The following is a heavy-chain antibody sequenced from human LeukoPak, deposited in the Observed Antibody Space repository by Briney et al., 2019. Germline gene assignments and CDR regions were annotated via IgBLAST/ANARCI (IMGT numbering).Heavy chain of an antibody. V-gene: IGHV3-30-3*01. CDR1: GFTFSSYA. J-gene: IGHJ4*02. Sequence: GGSLRLSCAASGFTFSSYAMHWVRQAPGKGLEWVAVISYDGSNKYYADSVKGRFTIFRDNSKNTLYLQMNSLRAEDTAVYYCAREKAAAALDYWGQGTLVTVSS. CDR3: AREKAAAALDY. D-gene: IGHD6-13*01. CDR2: ISYDGSNK.